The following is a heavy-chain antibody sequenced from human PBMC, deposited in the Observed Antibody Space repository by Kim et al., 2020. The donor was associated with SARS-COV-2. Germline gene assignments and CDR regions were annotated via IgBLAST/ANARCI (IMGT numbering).Heavy chain of an antibody. J-gene: IGHJ4*02. Sequence: SETLSLTCAVYGGSFSGYYWSWIRQPPGKGLEWIGEINHSGSTNYNPSLKSRVTISVDTSKNQFSLKLSSVTAADTAVYYCARGDIVVVVAATPLGNTYFDYWGQGTLVTVSS. CDR2: INHSGST. D-gene: IGHD2-15*01. CDR1: GGSFSGYY. CDR3: ARGDIVVVVAATPLGNTYFDY. V-gene: IGHV4-34*01.